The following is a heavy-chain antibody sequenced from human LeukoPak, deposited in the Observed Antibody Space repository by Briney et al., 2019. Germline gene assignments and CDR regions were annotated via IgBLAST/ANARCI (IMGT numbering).Heavy chain of an antibody. Sequence: GGSPRLSCAASGFTFSSYSMNWVRQAPGKGLEWVSCIGSSSSYIYYADSMKGRFTISRDNAKNSLYLQMNSLRAEDTAVYYCARGAGGDDLYNWFDPWGQGTLVTVSS. CDR1: GFTFSSYS. J-gene: IGHJ5*02. CDR3: ARGAGGDDLYNWFDP. V-gene: IGHV3-21*01. CDR2: IGSSSSYI. D-gene: IGHD5-12*01.